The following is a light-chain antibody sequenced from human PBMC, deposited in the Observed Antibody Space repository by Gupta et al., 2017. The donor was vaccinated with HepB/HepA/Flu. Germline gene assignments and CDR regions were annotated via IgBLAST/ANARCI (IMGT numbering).Light chain of an antibody. J-gene: IGKJ4*01. CDR2: AAS. CDR1: QVISSY. Sequence: DIQLTQSPSFLSASVGDRVTITCRASQVISSYLAWYQQRPGKAPKLLIYAASTVQSGVSSRFSGSGSGTEFTLTISSRQPEDFATYYCQQLNSFPITFGGGTXVEIK. V-gene: IGKV1-9*01. CDR3: QQLNSFPIT.